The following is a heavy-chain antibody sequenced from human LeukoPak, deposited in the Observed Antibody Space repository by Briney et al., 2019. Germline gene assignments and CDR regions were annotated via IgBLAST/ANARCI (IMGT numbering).Heavy chain of an antibody. D-gene: IGHD3-22*01. J-gene: IGHJ4*02. V-gene: IGHV4-59*01. CDR1: GGSMSTYY. Sequence: PSETLSLTCTVSGGSMSTYYWSWIRQPPGKGLEWIGYMYDSGSPNYTPSREGRVIISVNTSKNQFSLKLSSVTAADTAVYSCAKEHSYYDSSGYYYGSGYFDYWGQGTLVTVSS. CDR3: AKEHSYYDSSGYYYGSGYFDY. CDR2: MYDSGSP.